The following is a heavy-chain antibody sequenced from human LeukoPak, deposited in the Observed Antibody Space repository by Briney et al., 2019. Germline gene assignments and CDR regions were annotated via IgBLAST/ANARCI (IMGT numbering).Heavy chain of an antibody. Sequence: SETLSLTCTVSGGSISSYYWSWIRQPAGKGLEWIGRIYTSGSTNYNPSPKSRVTMSVDTSKNQFSLKLSSVTAADTAVYYCARSIAVAGTRSWFDPWGQGTLVTVSS. CDR1: GGSISSYY. CDR3: ARSIAVAGTRSWFDP. V-gene: IGHV4-4*07. D-gene: IGHD6-19*01. CDR2: IYTSGST. J-gene: IGHJ5*02.